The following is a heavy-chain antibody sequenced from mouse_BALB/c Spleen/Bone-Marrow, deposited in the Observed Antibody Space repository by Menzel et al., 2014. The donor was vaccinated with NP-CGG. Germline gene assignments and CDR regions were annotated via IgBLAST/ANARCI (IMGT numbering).Heavy chain of an antibody. CDR1: GFNIKDTY. V-gene: IGHV14-3*02. CDR3: ARGGTTATWYFDV. J-gene: IGHJ1*01. Sequence: EVHLVESGAELVKPGASVKLSCTASGFNIKDTYMHWVKRRPEQGLEWIGRIGPANGNTKYDPKFQGKATITADTSSNTAYLQLSSLTSEDTAVYYCARGGTTATWYFDVWGAGTTVTVSS. CDR2: IGPANGNT. D-gene: IGHD1-2*01.